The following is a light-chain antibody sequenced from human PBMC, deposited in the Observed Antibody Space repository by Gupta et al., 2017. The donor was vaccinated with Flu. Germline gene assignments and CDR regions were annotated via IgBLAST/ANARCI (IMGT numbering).Light chain of an antibody. Sequence: IVLTQSPATLSLSLVERATLSCRASQSVSSYLAWYQQKPGQAPRILIYDASNRATGIPARFSGSGSGTDFTLTISSLEPEDFAVYYCQQRSNWPPSFGQGTKLEIK. CDR1: QSVSSY. J-gene: IGKJ2*03. CDR3: QQRSNWPPS. CDR2: DAS. V-gene: IGKV3-11*01.